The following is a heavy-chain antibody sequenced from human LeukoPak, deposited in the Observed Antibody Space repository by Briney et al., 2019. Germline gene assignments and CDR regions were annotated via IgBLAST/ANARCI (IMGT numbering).Heavy chain of an antibody. CDR3: TGTPWFGELTLDY. CDR1: GFTFTSST. D-gene: IGHD3-10*01. Sequence: SVKVSCKASGFTFTSSTIQWVRQARGQRLEWIGWIAVGSGNTNYAQKFQERVIITRDMSTTTVYMELSSLRSEDTAVSYCTGTPWFGELTLDYWGQGTLVTVSS. J-gene: IGHJ4*02. CDR2: IAVGSGNT. V-gene: IGHV1-58*02.